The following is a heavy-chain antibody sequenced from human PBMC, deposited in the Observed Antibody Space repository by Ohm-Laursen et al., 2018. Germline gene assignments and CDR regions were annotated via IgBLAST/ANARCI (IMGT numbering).Heavy chain of an antibody. CDR2: LNYGGST. V-gene: IGHV4-34*01. D-gene: IGHD3-22*01. Sequence: SETLSLTCAVYGGSFSDYYWSWIRQPPGKGLEWIGELNYGGSTKYNPSLKSRVTISLDTSKNQFSLKLSSVTAADTAVYYCARVLARYYDSSGYGYWGQGTLVTVSS. CDR3: ARVLARYYDSSGYGY. J-gene: IGHJ4*02. CDR1: GGSFSDYY.